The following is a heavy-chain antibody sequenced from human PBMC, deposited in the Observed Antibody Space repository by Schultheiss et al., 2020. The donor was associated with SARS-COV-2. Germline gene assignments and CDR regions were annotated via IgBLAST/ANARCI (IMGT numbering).Heavy chain of an antibody. V-gene: IGHV3-33*01. CDR2: IWYDGSNK. CDR1: GFTFSSYG. J-gene: IGHJ6*02. CDR3: ARVWSGSYYYYYGMDV. Sequence: GESLKISCAASGFTFSSYGMHWVRQAPGKGLEWVAVIWYDGSNKYYADSVKGRFTISRDNSKNTLYLQMNSLRAEDTAVYYCARVWSGSYYYYYGMDVWGQGTTVTVAS. D-gene: IGHD1-26*01.